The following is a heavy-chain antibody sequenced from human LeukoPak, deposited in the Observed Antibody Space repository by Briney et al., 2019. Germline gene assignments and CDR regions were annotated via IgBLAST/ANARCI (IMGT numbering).Heavy chain of an antibody. V-gene: IGHV3-23*01. D-gene: IGHD5-12*01. Sequence: GGSLRLSCAASGFTYSSYAVCWVRQAPGKGLEWVSSISGSGGNTFFADSVKGRFTISRDNSKNTLYLQMNSLRAEDTAEYYCAKDRGDDFSYGLHDWGQGTTVTVSS. CDR3: AKDRGDDFSYGLHD. CDR1: GFTYSSYA. J-gene: IGHJ6*02. CDR2: ISGSGGNT.